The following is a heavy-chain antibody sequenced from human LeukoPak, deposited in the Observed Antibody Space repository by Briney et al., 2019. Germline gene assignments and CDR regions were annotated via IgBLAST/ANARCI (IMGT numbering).Heavy chain of an antibody. Sequence: GASVKVSCKASGGTFSSYAISWVRQAPGQGLEWMGWISAYNGDTNYAQKLQGRVTMTTDTSTSTTYMEVRSLKSDDTAVYYCARDPSSSGWYFDYWGQGTLVTVSS. CDR2: ISAYNGDT. V-gene: IGHV1-18*01. D-gene: IGHD6-19*01. CDR1: GGTFSSYA. CDR3: ARDPSSSGWYFDY. J-gene: IGHJ4*02.